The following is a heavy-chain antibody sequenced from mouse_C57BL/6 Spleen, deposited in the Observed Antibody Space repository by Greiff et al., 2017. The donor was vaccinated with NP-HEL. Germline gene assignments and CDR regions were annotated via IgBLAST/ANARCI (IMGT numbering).Heavy chain of an antibody. CDR2: ISGGGGNT. V-gene: IGHV5-9*01. J-gene: IGHJ2*01. Sequence: DVKMVESGGGLVKPGGSLKLSCAASGFTFSSYTMSWVRQTPEKRLEWVATISGGGGNTYYPDSVKGRFTISRDNAKNTLYLQMSSLRSEDTALYYCARQATGYYFGDYWGHGTTLTVSS. D-gene: IGHD1-1*02. CDR3: ARQATGYYFGDY. CDR1: GFTFSSYT.